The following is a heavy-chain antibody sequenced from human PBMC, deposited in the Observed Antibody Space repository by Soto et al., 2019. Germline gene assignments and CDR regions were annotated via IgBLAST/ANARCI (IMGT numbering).Heavy chain of an antibody. J-gene: IGHJ3*02. CDR3: ASVHPSLGNAFDI. V-gene: IGHV3-21*01. CDR1: GFTFSSYS. CDR2: ISSSSSYI. Sequence: EVQLVESGGGLVKPGGSLRLSCAASGFTFSSYSMNWVRQAPGKGLEWVSSISSSSSYIYYADSVKGRFTISRDNAKNSLYLQMNSLRADDTAVYYCASVHPSLGNAFDIWGQGTMVTVSS. D-gene: IGHD6-6*01.